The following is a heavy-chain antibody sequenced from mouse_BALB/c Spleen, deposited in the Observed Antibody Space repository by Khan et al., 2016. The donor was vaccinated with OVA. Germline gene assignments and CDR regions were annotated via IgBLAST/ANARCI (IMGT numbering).Heavy chain of an antibody. CDR3: ARDGYYGNQRAWFAY. V-gene: IGHV1S56*01. CDR2: VYPGNVNT. Sequence: QVQLQQSGPDLVKPGASVRISCKASGYTFTNYYIYWVKQRPGQGLEWIGWVYPGNVNTKYNEKFKGKATLTADKSSSTAYMQLSSLTSEDSAVYFCARDGYYGNQRAWFAYWGQGTLVTVSA. D-gene: IGHD2-1*01. CDR1: GYTFTNYY. J-gene: IGHJ3*01.